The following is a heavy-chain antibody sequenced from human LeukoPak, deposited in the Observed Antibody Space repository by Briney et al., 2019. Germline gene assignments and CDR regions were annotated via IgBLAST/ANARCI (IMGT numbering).Heavy chain of an antibody. CDR1: GGSFSGYH. Sequence: PSETLSLTCAVYGGSFSGYHCGWIRQPPGKGLEWIGEIDHRGKTKYNKSLKSRLTISIDTSKNQISLKLTSVTAADSAVYYCARGRTYTYGRWGQGTLVTVSS. CDR2: IDHRGKT. J-gene: IGHJ4*02. V-gene: IGHV4-34*01. D-gene: IGHD5-18*01. CDR3: ARGRTYTYGR.